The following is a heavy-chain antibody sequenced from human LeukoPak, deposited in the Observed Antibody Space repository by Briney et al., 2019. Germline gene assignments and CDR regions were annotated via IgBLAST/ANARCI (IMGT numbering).Heavy chain of an antibody. J-gene: IGHJ6*02. CDR1: GGSFSGYY. CDR3: ARGPARAAAGSYYYYGMDV. CDR2: INHSGST. Sequence: KPSETLSLTCAVYGGSFSGYYWSWIRQPPGKGLEWIGEINHSGSTNYNPSLKSRVTISVDTSKNQFSLKLSSVTAADTAVYYCARGPARAAAGSYYYYGMDVWGQGTTVTVSS. V-gene: IGHV4-34*01. D-gene: IGHD6-13*01.